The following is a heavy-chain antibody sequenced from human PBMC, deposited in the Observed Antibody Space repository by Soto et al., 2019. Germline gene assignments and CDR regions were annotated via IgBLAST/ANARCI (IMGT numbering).Heavy chain of an antibody. Sequence: PSETLSLTCTVSGGSISSGGYYWSWIRQHPGKGLEWIGYIYYSGSTYYNPSLKSRVTISVDTSKNQFSLKLSSVTAADTAVYYCARASGEFLEWQKSFDPWGQGTLVTVSS. J-gene: IGHJ5*02. CDR2: IYYSGST. CDR1: GGSISSGGYY. V-gene: IGHV4-31*03. D-gene: IGHD3-3*01. CDR3: ARASGEFLEWQKSFDP.